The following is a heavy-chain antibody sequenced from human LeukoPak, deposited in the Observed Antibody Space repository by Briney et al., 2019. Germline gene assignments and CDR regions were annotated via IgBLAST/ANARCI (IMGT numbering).Heavy chain of an antibody. V-gene: IGHV3-9*01. Sequence: GGSLRLSCAASGFTFDNFAMHWVRQAPGKGLEWVSGITWNSRVKTYTPSVKGRFTISRDNAKNSLYLQMNSLRAEDTAVYYCARDRNIRYFGWFPRSFDPWGQGTLVTVSS. J-gene: IGHJ5*02. CDR1: GFTFDNFA. CDR2: ITWNSRVK. CDR3: ARDRNIRYFGWFPRSFDP. D-gene: IGHD3-9*01.